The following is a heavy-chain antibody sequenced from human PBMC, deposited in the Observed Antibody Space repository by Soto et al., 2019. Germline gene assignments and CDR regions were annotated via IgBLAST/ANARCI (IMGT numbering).Heavy chain of an antibody. Sequence: PGGSLRLSCAASGLTVSSNYMSWVRQAPGKGLEWVSVIYSGGSTYYADSVKGRFTISRDNSKNTLYLQMNSLRAEDTAVYYCARERGDIAISYFDYWGQGTLVTVSS. J-gene: IGHJ4*02. CDR1: GLTVSSNY. V-gene: IGHV3-66*01. CDR2: IYSGGST. D-gene: IGHD5-18*01. CDR3: ARERGDIAISYFDY.